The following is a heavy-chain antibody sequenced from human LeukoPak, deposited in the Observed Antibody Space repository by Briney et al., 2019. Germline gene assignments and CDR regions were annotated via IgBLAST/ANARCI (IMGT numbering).Heavy chain of an antibody. CDR2: INHNGGGT. V-gene: IGHV1-2*02. J-gene: IGHJ6*03. Sequence: ASLKVSSMQPGYSFTGYYICSVRAAPGQGLEWMGRINHNGGGTNNAQKFQGKVTMTKHTPISTAYMELSRLRSDDTALYCCARGALMVRGVIIGGYYYHMDVWGKGTTVTISS. CDR3: ARGALMVRGVIIGGYYYHMDV. CDR1: GYSFTGYY. D-gene: IGHD3-10*01.